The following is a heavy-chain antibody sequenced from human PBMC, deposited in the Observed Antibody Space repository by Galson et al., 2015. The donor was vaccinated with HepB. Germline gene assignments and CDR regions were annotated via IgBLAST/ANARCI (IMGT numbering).Heavy chain of an antibody. Sequence: SVKVSCKASGYTFTSYYMHWVRQAPGQGLEWMGIINPSGGSTSYAQKLQGRVTMTRDTSTSTVYMELSSLRSEDTAVYYCARGYYGDYRYYYYGMDVWGQGATVTVSS. CDR3: ARGYYGDYRYYYYGMDV. J-gene: IGHJ6*02. V-gene: IGHV1-46*04. CDR1: GYTFTSYY. D-gene: IGHD4-17*01. CDR2: INPSGGST.